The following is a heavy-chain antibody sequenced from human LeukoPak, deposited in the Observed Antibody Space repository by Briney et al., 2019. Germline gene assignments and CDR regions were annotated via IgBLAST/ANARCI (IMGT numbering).Heavy chain of an antibody. D-gene: IGHD6-13*01. CDR3: AGGQQQLWGVLNYYYGMDV. CDR1: GGSISSYY. Sequence: SETLSLTCTVSGGSISSYYWSWIRQPPGKGLEWIGYIYYSGSTNYNPSLKSRVTISVDTSKNQFSLKLSSVTAADTAVYYCAGGQQQLWGVLNYYYGMDVWGQGTTVTVSS. V-gene: IGHV4-59*01. J-gene: IGHJ6*02. CDR2: IYYSGST.